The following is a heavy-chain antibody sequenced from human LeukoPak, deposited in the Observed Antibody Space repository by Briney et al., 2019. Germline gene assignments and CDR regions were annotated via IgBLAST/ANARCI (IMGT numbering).Heavy chain of an antibody. V-gene: IGHV1-18*01. Sequence: ASVKVSCKASGYTFTSYGISWVRQAPGQGLEWMGWISAYNGNTNYAQKLQGRVTMTTDTSTSTAYMELRSLRSDDTAVYYCAIYDYVWGSYRHAFDYWGQGTLVTVSS. CDR2: ISAYNGNT. CDR1: GYTFTSYG. CDR3: AIYDYVWGSYRHAFDY. J-gene: IGHJ4*02. D-gene: IGHD3-16*02.